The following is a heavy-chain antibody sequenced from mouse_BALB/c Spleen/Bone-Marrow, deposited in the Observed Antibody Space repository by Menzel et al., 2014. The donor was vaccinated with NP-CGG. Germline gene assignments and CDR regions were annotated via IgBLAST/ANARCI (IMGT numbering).Heavy chain of an antibody. D-gene: IGHD1-2*01. V-gene: IGHV4-1*02. CDR3: TRLTYYGLSDY. CDR1: GFDFSRYW. Sequence: EVKLMESGGGLVQPGGPLKLSCTASGFDFSRYWMSWVRQAPGKGLQWIGEINPESSTINYTPSLKDKFIISRDNAKNTLYLQMSKVRSEDTALYYCTRLTYYGLSDYWGQGTTLTVSS. CDR2: INPESSTI. J-gene: IGHJ2*01.